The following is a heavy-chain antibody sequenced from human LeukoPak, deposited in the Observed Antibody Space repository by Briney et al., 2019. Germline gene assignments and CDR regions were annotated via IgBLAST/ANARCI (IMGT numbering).Heavy chain of an antibody. CDR2: ILGSGGGGST. CDR3: AREKAVGAIKDDY. CDR1: GFTFSSYA. J-gene: IGHJ4*02. D-gene: IGHD1-26*01. V-gene: IGHV3-23*01. Sequence: GGSLRLSCAASGFTFSSYAMSWVRQGPGKGLEWVSSILGSGGGGSTYYADSVKGRFTISRDNAKNSLYLQMNSLRAEDTAVYYCAREKAVGAIKDDYWGQGTLVTVSS.